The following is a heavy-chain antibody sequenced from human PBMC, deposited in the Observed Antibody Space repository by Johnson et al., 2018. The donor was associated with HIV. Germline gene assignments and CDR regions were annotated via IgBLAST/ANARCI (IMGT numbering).Heavy chain of an antibody. J-gene: IGHJ3*02. Sequence: VQLVESGGGLVQSGGSLRLSCAASGITVSSNYMSWVRQAPGKGLEWVSGINWNGGSTGYADSVKGRFTISRDNAKNSLYLQMNSLRAEDTALYYCARVNGGAFDIWGQGTMVTVSS. V-gene: IGHV3-20*04. CDR3: ARVNGGAFDI. CDR2: INWNGGST. CDR1: GITVSSNY. D-gene: IGHD4-23*01.